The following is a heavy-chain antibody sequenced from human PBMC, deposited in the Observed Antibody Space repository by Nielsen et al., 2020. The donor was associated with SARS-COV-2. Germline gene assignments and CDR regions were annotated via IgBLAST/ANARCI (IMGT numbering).Heavy chain of an antibody. D-gene: IGHD3-3*01. CDR2: VHYSGTT. CDR3: ARGGDYDFWSGYYNASDY. CDR1: GGSISTYH. Sequence: SETLSLTCTVSGGSISTYHWSWIRQPPGKGLEWIGYVHYSGTTNYNPSLKSRVTISVDTSKNQFSLKLSSVTAADTAVYYCARGGDYDFWSGYYNASDYWGQGTLVTVSS. V-gene: IGHV4-59*01. J-gene: IGHJ4*02.